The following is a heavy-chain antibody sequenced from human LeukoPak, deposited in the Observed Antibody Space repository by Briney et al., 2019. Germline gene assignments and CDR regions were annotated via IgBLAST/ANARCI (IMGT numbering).Heavy chain of an antibody. CDR3: ARETYSTLGWFDP. CDR1: GFTFSSYE. J-gene: IGHJ5*02. D-gene: IGHD6-13*01. Sequence: GGSLRLSCAASGFTFSSYEMNWVRQAPGKGLEWVSYISSSGSTIYYADSVKGRFTISRDNAKNSLYLQMNSLRAEDTAVYYCARETYSTLGWFDPWGQGTLVTVSS. CDR2: ISSSGSTI. V-gene: IGHV3-48*03.